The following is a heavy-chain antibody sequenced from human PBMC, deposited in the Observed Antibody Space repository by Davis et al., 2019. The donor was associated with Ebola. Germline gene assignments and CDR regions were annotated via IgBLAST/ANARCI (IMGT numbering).Heavy chain of an antibody. J-gene: IGHJ4*02. CDR1: GYTFNNYD. D-gene: IGHD3-9*01. CDR2: MNPDSGNT. CDR3: ARASELQYFNWLTPPPDY. V-gene: IGHV1-8*03. Sequence: ASVKVSCKTSGYTFNNYDFNWVRQAAGQGLECMGWMNPDSGNTGYAQKFQGRVTFTSDTSTSTAYMEVRRLRSDDTAVYYCARASELQYFNWLTPPPDYWGEGTLVTVSS.